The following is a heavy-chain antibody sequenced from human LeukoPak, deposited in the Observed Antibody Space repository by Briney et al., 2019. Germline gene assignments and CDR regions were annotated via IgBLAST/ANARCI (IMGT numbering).Heavy chain of an antibody. V-gene: IGHV3-74*03. CDR1: GFTFNNYW. CDR3: TTEVLEGATDGTFDI. D-gene: IGHD1-26*01. Sequence: GGSLRLSCAASGFTFNNYWMHWVRQAPGKGLVWVSRISADGSNIKYADSVKGRVTISRDNAKNTLYLQMDSLRAEDTAVYYCTTEVLEGATDGTFDIWGQGTMVTVSS. CDR2: ISADGSNI. J-gene: IGHJ3*02.